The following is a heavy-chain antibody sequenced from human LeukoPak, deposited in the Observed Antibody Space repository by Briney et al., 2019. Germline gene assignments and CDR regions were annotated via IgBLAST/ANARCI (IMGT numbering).Heavy chain of an antibody. D-gene: IGHD3-9*01. V-gene: IGHV3-48*03. CDR1: GFTFSSYE. CDR3: ARDRDKDFDWANIFDY. Sequence: GGSLRLSCAASGFTFSSYEMNWVRQAPGKGLEWVSYISSSGSTIYYADSVKGRFTISRDNAKNSLYLQMNSLRAEDTAVYYCARDRDKDFDWANIFDYWGQGTLVTVSS. J-gene: IGHJ4*02. CDR2: ISSSGSTI.